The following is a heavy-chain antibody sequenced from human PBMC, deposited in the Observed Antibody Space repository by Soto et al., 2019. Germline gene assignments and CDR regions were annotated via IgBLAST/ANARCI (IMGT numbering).Heavy chain of an antibody. Sequence: ASVKVSCKASGGTFSSYAISWVRQAPGQGPEWMGGIIPIFGTANYAQKFQGRVTITADESTSTAYMELSSLRSEDTAVYYCARETNITIFGVAPTYYYYGMDVWGQGTTVTVSS. CDR1: GGTFSSYA. CDR3: ARETNITIFGVAPTYYYYGMDV. J-gene: IGHJ6*02. V-gene: IGHV1-69*13. CDR2: IIPIFGTA. D-gene: IGHD3-3*01.